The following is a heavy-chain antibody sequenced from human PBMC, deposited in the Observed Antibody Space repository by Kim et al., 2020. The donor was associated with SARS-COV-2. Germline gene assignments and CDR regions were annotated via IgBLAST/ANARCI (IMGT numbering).Heavy chain of an antibody. V-gene: IGHV4-31*03. J-gene: IGHJ3*02. CDR1: GGSISSGGYY. CDR2: IYYSGST. Sequence: SETLSLTCTVSGGSISSGGYYWSWIRQHPGKGLEWIGYIYYSGSTYYNPSLKSRVTISVDTSKNHFSLKLSSVTAADTAVYYCARGDFFLVVVTATLGAFDIWGQGTMVTVSS. CDR3: ARGDFFLVVVTATLGAFDI. D-gene: IGHD2-21*02.